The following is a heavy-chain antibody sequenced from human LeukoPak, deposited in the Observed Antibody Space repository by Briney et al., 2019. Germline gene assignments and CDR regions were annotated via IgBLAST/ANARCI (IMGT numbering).Heavy chain of an antibody. Sequence: SQTLSLTCTVSGGPISSGSYYWSWIRQPAGKGLEWIGRIYTSGSTNYNPSLKSRVTISVDTSKNQFSLKLSSVTAADTAVYYCASEPSIAARNYYYYYMDVWGKGTTVTVSS. J-gene: IGHJ6*03. D-gene: IGHD6-6*01. V-gene: IGHV4-61*02. CDR3: ASEPSIAARNYYYYYMDV. CDR1: GGPISSGSYY. CDR2: IYTSGST.